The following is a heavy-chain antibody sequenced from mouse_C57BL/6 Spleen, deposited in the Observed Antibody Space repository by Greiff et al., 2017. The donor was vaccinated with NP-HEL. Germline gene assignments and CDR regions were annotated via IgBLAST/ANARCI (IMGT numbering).Heavy chain of an antibody. V-gene: IGHV1-76*01. J-gene: IGHJ2*01. Sequence: QVQLQQSGAELVRPGASVKLSCKASGYTFTDYYINWVKQRPGQGLEWIARIYPGSGNTYYNEKFKGKATLTAEKSSSTAYMQLSSLTSEDSAVYFCARDYGSSWDYWGQGTTLTVSS. CDR2: IYPGSGNT. CDR3: ARDYGSSWDY. D-gene: IGHD1-1*01. CDR1: GYTFTDYY.